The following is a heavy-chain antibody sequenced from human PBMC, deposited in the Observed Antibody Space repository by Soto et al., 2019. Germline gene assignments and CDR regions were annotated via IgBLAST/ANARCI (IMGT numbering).Heavy chain of an antibody. D-gene: IGHD1-7*01. J-gene: IGHJ5*02. V-gene: IGHV1-18*01. CDR3: AKTPHYDGTGNYSWFVL. CDR1: GYTFSTSG. Sequence: QVHLVQSGTEVKNPGASVKVSCKASGYTFSTSGISWVRQAPGQGLEWMGWISGYNGKTNYAQNLQGRVTMTTETSNTTAYMELRSLRSDDTAVYYCAKTPHYDGTGNYSWFVLWGQGTLVIVSS. CDR2: ISGYNGKT.